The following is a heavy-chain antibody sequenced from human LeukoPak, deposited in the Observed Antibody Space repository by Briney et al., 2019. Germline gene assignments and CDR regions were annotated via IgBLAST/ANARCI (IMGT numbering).Heavy chain of an antibody. CDR3: AKGLCSTSCSTVYYYYGMDV. D-gene: IGHD2-2*01. CDR1: GFTFSSYA. J-gene: IGHJ6*02. Sequence: GGSLRLSCAASGFTFSSYAMSWIRQAPGKGLEWDSAISGSGGSTYYADSVKGRFTISRDNSKNTLYLQMNSLRAEDTAVYYCAKGLCSTSCSTVYYYYGMDVWGQGTTVTVSS. V-gene: IGHV3-23*01. CDR2: ISGSGGST.